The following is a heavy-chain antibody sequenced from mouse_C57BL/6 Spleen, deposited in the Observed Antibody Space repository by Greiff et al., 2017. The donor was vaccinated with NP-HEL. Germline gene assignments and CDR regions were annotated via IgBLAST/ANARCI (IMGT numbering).Heavy chain of an antibody. V-gene: IGHV1-82*01. CDR2: IYPGDGDT. Sequence: QVQLKQSGPELVKPGASVKISCKASGYAFSSSWMNWVKQRPGKGLGWIGRIYPGDGDTNYNGKFKGKATLTADKSSSTAYMQLSSLTSEDSAVYFCASPRDYDYFDYWGQGTTLTVSS. D-gene: IGHD2-4*01. CDR1: GYAFSSSW. CDR3: ASPRDYDYFDY. J-gene: IGHJ2*01.